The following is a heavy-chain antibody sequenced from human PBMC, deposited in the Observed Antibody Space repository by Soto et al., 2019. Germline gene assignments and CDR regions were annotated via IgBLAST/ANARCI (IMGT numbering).Heavy chain of an antibody. Sequence: EVQLVESGGGLIQPRGSLRLSCAASGFTVSSNYMSWVRQAPGKGLEWVSVIYSGGSTYYADSVKGRFTISRDNSKNPLYLQMNSLRAEDTAVYYCARDRVESGYPEYFQHWGQGTLVTVSS. V-gene: IGHV3-53*01. CDR2: IYSGGST. CDR1: GFTVSSNY. D-gene: IGHD3-22*01. J-gene: IGHJ1*01. CDR3: ARDRVESGYPEYFQH.